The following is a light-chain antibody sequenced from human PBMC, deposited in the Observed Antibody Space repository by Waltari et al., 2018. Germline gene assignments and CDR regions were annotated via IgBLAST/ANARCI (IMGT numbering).Light chain of an antibody. CDR2: KIS. CDR1: QSLLHSDGNTY. V-gene: IGKV2-24*01. J-gene: IGKJ1*01. CDR3: MQATQQRT. Sequence: DTVLTQTPLSLPVTLGQSASISCRSSQSLLHSDGNTYLSWLHKRPGQPPRLLIYKISNRFSGVPDRFSGSGAGTYFTLKIRAVEAEDVGVYYCMQATQQRTLGQGTRVEIK.